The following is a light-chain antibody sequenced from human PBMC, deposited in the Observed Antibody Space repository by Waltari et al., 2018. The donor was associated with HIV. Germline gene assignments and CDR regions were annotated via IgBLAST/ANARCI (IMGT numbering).Light chain of an antibody. Sequence: DIVMTQTPLSSPVTLGQPASISRRSSQSLAHSNGRTYLSWLHQRPGQPPRLLIYEISKRFSGVPDRFSGSGAGTDFTLKISRVEAEDAGVYYCMQSTQSPTFGQGTKVEIK. CDR3: MQSTQSPT. V-gene: IGKV2-24*01. CDR2: EIS. CDR1: QSLAHSNGRTY. J-gene: IGKJ1*01.